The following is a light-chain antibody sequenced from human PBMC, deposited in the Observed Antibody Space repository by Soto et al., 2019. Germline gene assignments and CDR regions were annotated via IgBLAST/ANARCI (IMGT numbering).Light chain of an antibody. CDR2: EDS. CDR3: CSFAGRNPFV. CDR1: IRDIETYNL. V-gene: IGLV2-23*01. Sequence: QSALTQPASVSGSPGQSITISCTGTIRDIETYNLVSWYQQYPGKAPKLLIYEDSKRPSGVSDRFSGSKSVNTASLTIYGLQSEDEADYHCCSFAGRNPFVFGAGTQLTVL. J-gene: IGLJ7*01.